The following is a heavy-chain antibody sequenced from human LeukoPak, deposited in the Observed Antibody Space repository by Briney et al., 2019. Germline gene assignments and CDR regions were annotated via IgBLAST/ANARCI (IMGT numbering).Heavy chain of an antibody. Sequence: SETLSLTCSVSGGSISHYYGSWIRQPAGKGLEWIGRIYNSGSSNYNPSLKSRVTMSVDTSKNQFSLKLSSVTAADTAVYYCAAGQYYGYLLDYWGQGTLVTVSS. CDR3: AAGQYYGYLLDY. V-gene: IGHV4-4*07. CDR1: GGSISHYY. J-gene: IGHJ4*02. D-gene: IGHD3-10*01. CDR2: IYNSGSS.